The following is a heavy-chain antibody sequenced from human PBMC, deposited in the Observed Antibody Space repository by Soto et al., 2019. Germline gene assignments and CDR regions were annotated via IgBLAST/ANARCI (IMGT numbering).Heavy chain of an antibody. CDR3: ARDLVQSAAGTGLHYYYYYGMDV. J-gene: IGHJ6*02. CDR2: IWYDGSNK. V-gene: IGHV3-33*01. CDR1: GFTFSSYG. D-gene: IGHD6-13*01. Sequence: GGSLRLSCAASGFTFSSYGMHWVRQAPGKGLEWVAVIWYDGSNKYYADSVKGRFTISRDNSKNTLYLQMNSLRAEDTAVYYCARDLVQSAAGTGLHYYYYYGMDVWGQGTTVTVSS.